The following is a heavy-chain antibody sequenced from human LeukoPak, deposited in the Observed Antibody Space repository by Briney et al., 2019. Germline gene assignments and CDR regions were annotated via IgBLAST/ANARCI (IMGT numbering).Heavy chain of an antibody. D-gene: IGHD1-26*01. CDR2: INPSGGST. J-gene: IGHJ4*02. V-gene: IGHV1-46*01. CDR3: ARVTRRCSGSRDMDY. Sequence: ASVKVSCKASGYTFTSYYMHWVRQAPGQGLEWMGIINPSGGSTSYAQKFQGRVTMTRDTSTSTVYMELSSLRSEDTAVYYCARVTRRCSGSRDMDYWGQGTLVTVSS. CDR1: GYTFTSYY.